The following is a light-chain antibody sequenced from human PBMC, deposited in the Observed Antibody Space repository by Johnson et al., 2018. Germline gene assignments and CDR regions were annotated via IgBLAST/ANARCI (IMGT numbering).Light chain of an antibody. Sequence: QSVLTQPPSVSAAPGQKVTISCSGSSSNIRNNYVSWYQQLPATAPKLLIYENNKRPSGIPDRFSGSKSGTSATLGITGLQTGDEADYYCGTWDSSLSAGNVFGTGTKVTVL. J-gene: IGLJ1*01. CDR1: SSNIRNNY. V-gene: IGLV1-51*02. CDR3: GTWDSSLSAGNV. CDR2: ENN.